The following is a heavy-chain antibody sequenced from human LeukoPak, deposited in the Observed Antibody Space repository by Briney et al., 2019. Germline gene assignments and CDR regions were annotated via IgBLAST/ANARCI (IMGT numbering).Heavy chain of an antibody. V-gene: IGHV4-59*01. D-gene: IGHD6-13*01. J-gene: IGHJ5*02. CDR3: ASVQPGYSSRGNWFDP. CDR1: GGSISSYY. Sequence: SETLSLTCTVSGGSISSYYWSWIRQPPGKGLEWIGYIYYSGSTNYNPSLKSRVTISVDTSKNQFSLKLSSVTAADTAVYYCASVQPGYSSRGNWFDPWGQGTLVTVSS. CDR2: IYYSGST.